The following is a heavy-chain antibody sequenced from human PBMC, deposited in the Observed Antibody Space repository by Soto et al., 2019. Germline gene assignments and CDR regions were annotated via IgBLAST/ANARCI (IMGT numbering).Heavy chain of an antibody. CDR2: ISSNGGST. Sequence: GGSLRLSCAASGFTFSSYAMHWVRQAPGKGLEYVSAISSNGGSTYYANSVKGRFTTSRDNSKNTLYLQMGSLRAEDMAVYYCARARSGWYGDAFDIWGQGTMVTVSS. CDR3: ARARSGWYGDAFDI. V-gene: IGHV3-64*01. J-gene: IGHJ3*02. CDR1: GFTFSSYA. D-gene: IGHD6-19*01.